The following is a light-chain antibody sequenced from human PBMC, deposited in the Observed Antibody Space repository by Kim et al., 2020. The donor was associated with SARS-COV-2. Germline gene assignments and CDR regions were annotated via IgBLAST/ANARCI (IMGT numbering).Light chain of an antibody. CDR3: QPWDRNTVL. V-gene: IGLV3-1*01. Sequence: SYELTQPPSVSVSPGQTASITCSGDKLGDKYSSWYQQTPGQSPVLVIYQDTKRPSGIPERFSGSNSGNTATLTISGTQSMDEADYYCQPWDRNTVLFGGG. CDR2: QDT. J-gene: IGLJ2*01. CDR1: KLGDKY.